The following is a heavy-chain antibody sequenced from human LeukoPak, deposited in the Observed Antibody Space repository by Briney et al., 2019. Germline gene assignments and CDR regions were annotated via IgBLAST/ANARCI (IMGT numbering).Heavy chain of an antibody. J-gene: IGHJ4*02. V-gene: IGHV3-23*01. CDR1: GFTLSTYA. Sequence: GGSLRLSCAASGFTLSTYAMSWVRQTPGKGLEWVAATSSSDAGTYHADSVKGRFTISRDNSKNSLYLQMNSLRAEDTALYYCAKDISSWSGFDYWGQGTLVTVSS. D-gene: IGHD6-13*01. CDR2: TSSSDAGT. CDR3: AKDISSWSGFDY.